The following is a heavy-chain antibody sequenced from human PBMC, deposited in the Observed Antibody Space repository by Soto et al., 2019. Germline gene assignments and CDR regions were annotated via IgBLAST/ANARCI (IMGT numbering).Heavy chain of an antibody. Sequence: ASVKVSCKASGYTFTSYDINWVRQATGQGLEWMGWMNPNSGNTGYAQKFQGRVTMTRNTSISTAYVELSSLRSEDTAVYYCARGYNWNSHWDYWGQGTLVTVSS. CDR3: ARGYNWNSHWDY. CDR1: GYTFTSYD. CDR2: MNPNSGNT. V-gene: IGHV1-8*01. D-gene: IGHD1-7*01. J-gene: IGHJ4*02.